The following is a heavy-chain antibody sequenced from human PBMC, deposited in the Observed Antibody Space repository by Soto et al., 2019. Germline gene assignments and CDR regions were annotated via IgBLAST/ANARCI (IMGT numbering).Heavy chain of an antibody. CDR2: IYYSGST. Sequence: PSETLSLTCTVSGGSISSSSYYWGWIRQPPGKGLEWIGSIYYSGSTYYNPSLKSRVTISVDTSKNQFSLKLSSVTAADTAVDSCASWDIVVVPAAMRSDYGGKETLGTVPS. CDR1: GGSISSSSYY. CDR3: ASWDIVVVPAAMRSDY. V-gene: IGHV4-39*01. D-gene: IGHD2-2*01. J-gene: IGHJ4*02.